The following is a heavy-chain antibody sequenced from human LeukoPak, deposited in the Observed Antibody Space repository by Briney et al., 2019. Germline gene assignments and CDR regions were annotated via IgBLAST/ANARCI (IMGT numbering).Heavy chain of an antibody. Sequence: PSETLSLTCPVSGGSISNYYYWTWIRQPPGKGLEWIGYVYYTRSTNFNPSLKSRVTMSLDTSRNQFSLKLTSLTAADPAVYYCARGAMATTPFFDYWGQGTLVTVSS. CDR1: GGSISNYY. J-gene: IGHJ4*02. V-gene: IGHV4-59*01. CDR3: ARGAMATTPFFDY. CDR2: VYYTRST. D-gene: IGHD5-24*01.